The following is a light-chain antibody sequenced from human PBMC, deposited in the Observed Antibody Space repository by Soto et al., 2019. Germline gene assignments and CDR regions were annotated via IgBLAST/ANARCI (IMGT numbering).Light chain of an antibody. CDR2: EVV. J-gene: IGLJ2*01. CDR1: SSDIGVYNY. V-gene: IGLV2-8*01. CDR3: SSYASSSTVV. Sequence: QSALTQPPSASGSPGQSVTISCTGTSSDIGVYNYVSWYQQHPGKAPKLIIYEVVKRPSGVPNRFSGSKSGNTASLTVSGLQAADEADYFCSSYASSSTVVFGRGTKLTVL.